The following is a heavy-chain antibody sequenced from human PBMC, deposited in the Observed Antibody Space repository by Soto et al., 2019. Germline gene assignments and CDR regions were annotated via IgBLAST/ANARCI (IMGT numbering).Heavy chain of an antibody. CDR3: ARVGGWGGDCYSYAFDI. CDR2: ISSSSSYT. V-gene: IGHV3-11*06. D-gene: IGHD2-21*02. CDR1: GFTFSDYY. Sequence: GGSLRLSCAASGFTFSDYYMSWIRQAPGKGLEWVSYISSSSSYTNYADSVKGRFTISRDNAKNSLYLQMNRLRAEDTAVYYCARVGGWGGDCYSYAFDIWGQGTMVTVSS. J-gene: IGHJ3*02.